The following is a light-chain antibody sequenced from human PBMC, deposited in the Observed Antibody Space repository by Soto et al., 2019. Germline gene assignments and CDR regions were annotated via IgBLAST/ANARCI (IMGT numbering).Light chain of an antibody. J-gene: IGKJ2*01. CDR2: DAS. Sequence: DIRMTQSPSTLSASVGDRVTITCRASQSISSWLAWYQQKPGKAPKLLIYDASSLESVVPSRFTGSGSGTEFTLTISSLQPDDFATYYCQQYNSYLYTFGQGTKLEIK. CDR3: QQYNSYLYT. V-gene: IGKV1-5*01. CDR1: QSISSW.